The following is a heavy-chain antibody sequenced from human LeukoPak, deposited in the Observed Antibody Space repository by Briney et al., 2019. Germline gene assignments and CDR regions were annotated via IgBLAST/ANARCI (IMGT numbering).Heavy chain of an antibody. CDR1: GFASGFTFSDYA. D-gene: IGHD6-6*01. Sequence: PGGSLRLSCAASGFASGFTFSDYAGSWVRQAPGKGPEWIGSIYYSGSTYYNPSPKSRVTISVDTSKNQFSLKLSSVTAADTAVYYCARDAGQKTSIAARAGFDYWGQGTLVTVSS. J-gene: IGHJ4*02. CDR2: IYYSGST. V-gene: IGHV4-39*07. CDR3: ARDAGQKTSIAARAGFDY.